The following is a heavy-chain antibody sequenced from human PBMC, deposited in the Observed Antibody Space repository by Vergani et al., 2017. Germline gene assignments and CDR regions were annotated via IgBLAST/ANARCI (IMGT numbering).Heavy chain of an antibody. CDR2: IYYSGST. Sequence: QVQLQESGPGLVKPSQTLSLTCTVSGGSISSGSYYWGWIRQPPGKGLEWIGSIYYSGSTYYNPSLKSRVTISVDTSKNQFSLKLSSVTAADTAVYYCARLESSHSGYDASSGFDYWGQGTLVTVSS. J-gene: IGHJ4*02. V-gene: IGHV4-39*01. CDR1: GGSISSGSYY. D-gene: IGHD5-12*01. CDR3: ARLESSHSGYDASSGFDY.